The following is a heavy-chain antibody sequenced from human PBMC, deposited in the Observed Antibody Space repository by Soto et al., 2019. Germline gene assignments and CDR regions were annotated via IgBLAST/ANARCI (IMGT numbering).Heavy chain of an antibody. V-gene: IGHV1-69*06. CDR2: SIPVFNTA. CDR3: ARGVYGSGNYYTGRSAFDI. D-gene: IGHD3-10*01. CDR1: GGTLSDHG. Sequence: QVQLEQSGAEVKKPGSSVKVSCKASGGTLSDHGVAWLRQAPGQGLEWMGGSIPVFNTAKYAQKFQGKVTVTANKFTNIAYMALSSLRSEVTAFYSCARGVYGSGNYYTGRSAFDIWGQGTMVIVSS. J-gene: IGHJ3*02.